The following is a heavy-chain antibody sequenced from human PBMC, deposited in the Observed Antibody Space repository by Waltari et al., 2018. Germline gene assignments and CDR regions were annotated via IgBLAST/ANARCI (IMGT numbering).Heavy chain of an antibody. CDR2: IYDAGST. Sequence: EVQLVESGGGLVHPGGSLRLSCAASGFTVISNHMSWVRQAPGKVLDGVSLIYDAGSTFYPDSVRGRFTISRDNSKNTVHLQMNSLRVEDTAIYYCARARDEETAMVYFDRWGQGTLVSVSS. CDR1: GFTVISNH. J-gene: IGHJ4*02. D-gene: IGHD5-18*01. V-gene: IGHV3-66*02. CDR3: ARARDEETAMVYFDR.